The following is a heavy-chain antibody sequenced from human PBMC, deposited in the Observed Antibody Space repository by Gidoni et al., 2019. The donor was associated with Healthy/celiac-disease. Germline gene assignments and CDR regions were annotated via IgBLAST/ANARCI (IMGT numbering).Heavy chain of an antibody. J-gene: IGHJ4*02. D-gene: IGHD1-26*01. CDR3: ARELGVGATEL. Sequence: QVQLVQSGAEVKKPGASVKVACKASGYTFTSSGISWVRQAPGQGLEWMGWISAYNGNTNYAPKLQGRVTMPTDTSTSTAYMELRRLRSDVTAVYYCARELGVGATELWGQGTLVTVSS. CDR2: ISAYNGNT. V-gene: IGHV1-18*01. CDR1: GYTFTSSG.